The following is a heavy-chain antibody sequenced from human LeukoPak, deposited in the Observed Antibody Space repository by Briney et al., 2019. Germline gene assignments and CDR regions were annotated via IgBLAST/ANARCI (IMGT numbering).Heavy chain of an antibody. CDR3: ARLPQYYYHYMDV. J-gene: IGHJ6*03. CDR1: GDSISSRNYY. CDR2: ISYSGST. Sequence: SETLSLTCTVSGDSISSRNYYWGWIRQPPGKGPEWIGSISYSGSTYYNPSLKSRVTISVDTSKNQFSLKLSSVTAADTAFYYCARLPQYYYHYMDVWGKGTTVTISS. V-gene: IGHV4-39*01.